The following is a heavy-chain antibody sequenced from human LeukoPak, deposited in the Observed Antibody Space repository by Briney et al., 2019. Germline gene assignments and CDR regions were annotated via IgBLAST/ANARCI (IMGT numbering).Heavy chain of an antibody. CDR2: ISSSGSTI. CDR1: GFTFSSYE. J-gene: IGHJ4*02. Sequence: GGSLRLSCAASGFTFSSYEMNWVRQAPGKGLEWVSYISSSGSTIYYADSVKGRFTVSRDNAKNSLYLQMNSLRAEDTAVYYCARGSFLITFGGFIGWGQGTLVTVSS. D-gene: IGHD3-16*02. CDR3: ARGSFLITFGGFIG. V-gene: IGHV3-48*03.